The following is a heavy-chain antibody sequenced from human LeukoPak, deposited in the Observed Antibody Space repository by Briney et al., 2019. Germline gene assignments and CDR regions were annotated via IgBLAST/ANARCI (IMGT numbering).Heavy chain of an antibody. CDR1: GGSFSGYY. J-gene: IGHJ6*03. CDR3: ARAYCGGDCYLAYYYYYYMDV. Sequence: SETLSLTCAVYGGSFSGYYWSWIRQPPGKGLEWIGEINHSGSTNYNPSLKSRVTISVDTSKNQFSLKLSSVTAADTAVYYCARAYCGGDCYLAYYYYYYMDVWGKGTTVTVSS. D-gene: IGHD2-21*01. CDR2: INHSGST. V-gene: IGHV4-34*01.